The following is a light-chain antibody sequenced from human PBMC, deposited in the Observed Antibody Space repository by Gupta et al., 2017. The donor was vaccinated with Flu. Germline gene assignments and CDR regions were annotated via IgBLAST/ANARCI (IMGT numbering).Light chain of an antibody. V-gene: IGKV3-11*01. CDR3: QQRNSWPLT. CDR1: QSISSY. CDR2: DAS. Sequence: PATLSLSPGERATLSCRASQSISSYLAWYQQKPGQAPRLLIYDASNKATGIPARFSGSGSGTDFTLTISSLEPEDFAVYYCQQRNSWPLTFGGGTKVEI. J-gene: IGKJ4*01.